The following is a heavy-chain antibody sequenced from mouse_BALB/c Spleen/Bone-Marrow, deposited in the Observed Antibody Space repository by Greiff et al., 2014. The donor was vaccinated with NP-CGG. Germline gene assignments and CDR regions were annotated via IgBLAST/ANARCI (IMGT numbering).Heavy chain of an antibody. CDR2: IWTGGTT. J-gene: IGHJ2*01. D-gene: IGHD1-1*01. V-gene: IGHV2-9*02. CDR3: ARDYGSRHYFDY. Sequence: VMLVESGPGLVAPSQSLSITCTVSGFSLTSHGVHWVRQPPGKGLEWLGVIWTGGTTNYDSALMSRLSISKDNSESQVFLKMKSLQTDDTAIYYCARDYGSRHYFDYWGQGTTLTVSS. CDR1: GFSLTSHG.